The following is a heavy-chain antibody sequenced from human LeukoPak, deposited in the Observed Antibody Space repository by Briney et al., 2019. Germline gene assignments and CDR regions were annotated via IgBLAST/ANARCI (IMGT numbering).Heavy chain of an antibody. J-gene: IGHJ4*02. CDR2: TYYRSKWYS. Sequence: SQTLSLTCVISGDSVSSNSAACNWIRQSPSRGLEWLGRTYYRSKWYSDYAVSVRSRITINPDTSKNQFSLQLNSVTPEDTAVYYCARYTSSWFLDYWGQGTLVIVSS. V-gene: IGHV6-1*01. CDR3: ARYTSSWFLDY. D-gene: IGHD6-13*01. CDR1: GDSVSSNSAA.